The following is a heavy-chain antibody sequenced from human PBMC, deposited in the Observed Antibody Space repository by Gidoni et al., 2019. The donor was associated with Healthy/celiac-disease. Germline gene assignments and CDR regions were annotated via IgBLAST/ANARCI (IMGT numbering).Heavy chain of an antibody. CDR3: AKGMEVFGDKKGEDY. CDR2: ISGSGGST. Sequence: EEQLLESGGGLVQPGGSLRLSCAASGITLSSYAMSWVRQAPGKGLEWVSAISGSGGSTYYADSVKGRFTISRDNSKNTLYLQMNSLRAEDTAVYYCAKGMEVFGDKKGEDYWGQGTLVTVSS. CDR1: GITLSSYA. V-gene: IGHV3-23*01. J-gene: IGHJ4*02. D-gene: IGHD3-16*01.